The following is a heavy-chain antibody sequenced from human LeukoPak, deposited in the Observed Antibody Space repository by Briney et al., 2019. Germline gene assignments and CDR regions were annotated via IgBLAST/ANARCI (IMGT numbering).Heavy chain of an antibody. CDR1: GGSITTNY. J-gene: IGHJ4*02. CDR3: ARDRRDGYNSFYYFDY. V-gene: IGHV4-4*07. Sequence: SETLSLTCTVSGGSITTNYWSWIRQPAGKGLEWIGRIYTGGSTNYNPSLKSRVTMSVDTSKSQFSLKLNSVTAADTAVYYCARDRRDGYNSFYYFDYWGQGTLVTVSS. CDR2: IYTGGST. D-gene: IGHD5-24*01.